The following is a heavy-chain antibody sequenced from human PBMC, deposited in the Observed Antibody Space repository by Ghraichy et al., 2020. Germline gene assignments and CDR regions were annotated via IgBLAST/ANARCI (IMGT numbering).Heavy chain of an antibody. Sequence: GGSLRLSCAASGFTFSTYAMSWVRQAPGKGLEWVSSISGSGGNTYYADSVKGRFTISRDNSQNTLYLQMNSLRAEDTAVYYCANLDRDGYKAFDIWGQGTMVTVSS. D-gene: IGHD5-24*01. CDR2: ISGSGGNT. CDR3: ANLDRDGYKAFDI. CDR1: GFTFSTYA. V-gene: IGHV3-23*01. J-gene: IGHJ3*02.